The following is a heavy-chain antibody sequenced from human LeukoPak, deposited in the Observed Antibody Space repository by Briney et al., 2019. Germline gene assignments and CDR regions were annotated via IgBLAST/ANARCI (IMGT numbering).Heavy chain of an antibody. J-gene: IGHJ4*02. CDR1: GGTFSSYA. Sequence: ASVKVSCKASGGTFSSYAISWVRQAPGQGLEWMGGIIPIFGTANYAQKFQGRVTITADESTSTAYMELSSLRSEDTAVYYCARRRYDGREHLDHFDYWGQGTLVTVSS. CDR3: ARRRYDGREHLDHFDY. V-gene: IGHV1-69*13. D-gene: IGHD3-22*01. CDR2: IIPIFGTA.